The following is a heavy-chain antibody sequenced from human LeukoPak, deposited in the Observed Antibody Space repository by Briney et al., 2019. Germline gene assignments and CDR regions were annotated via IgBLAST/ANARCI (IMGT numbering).Heavy chain of an antibody. Sequence: GGSLRLSCAASGFTFSDYYMSWIRQAPGKGLEWGSYISSSGSTIYYADSVKGRFTISRDNAKNSLYLQMNSLRAEDTAVYYCARDRQYYYGSGRANWFDPWGQGTLVTVSS. V-gene: IGHV3-11*01. CDR1: GFTFSDYY. CDR2: ISSSGSTI. CDR3: ARDRQYYYGSGRANWFDP. D-gene: IGHD3-10*01. J-gene: IGHJ5*02.